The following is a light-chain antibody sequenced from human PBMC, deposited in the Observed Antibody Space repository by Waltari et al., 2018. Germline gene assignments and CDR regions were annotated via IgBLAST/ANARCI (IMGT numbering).Light chain of an antibody. V-gene: IGLV2-14*01. J-gene: IGLJ3*02. CDR1: SSDVGGYDY. Sequence: QSALTQPASVSGSPRQSITISCTGTSSDVGGYDYVSWYQQNPGKAPKLIFYDWSNRRCGVSDRFSGSKSGNTASLTISGLQAEDEAEYYCSSYTSNSTLEVFGGGTKLTVL. CDR2: DWS. CDR3: SSYTSNSTLEV.